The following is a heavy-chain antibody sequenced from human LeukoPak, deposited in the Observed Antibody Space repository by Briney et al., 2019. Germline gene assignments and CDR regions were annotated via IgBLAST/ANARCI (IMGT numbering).Heavy chain of an antibody. CDR1: GASISSHY. D-gene: IGHD1-26*01. J-gene: IGHJ4*02. CDR2: IYYSVRT. Sequence: PSETLSLTCSVSGASISSHYWSWIRQPPGKGLEWIGYIYYSVRTNYNPSLKSRVTISVDMPNNQFSLKMSSVTAADTAVYYCAKDLGGWWELLQYFDYWGQGTLVTVSS. CDR3: AKDLGGWWELLQYFDY. V-gene: IGHV4-59*11.